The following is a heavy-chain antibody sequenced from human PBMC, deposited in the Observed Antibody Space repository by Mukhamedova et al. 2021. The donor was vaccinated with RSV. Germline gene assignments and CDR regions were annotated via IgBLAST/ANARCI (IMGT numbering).Heavy chain of an antibody. CDR2: IKQDGSEK. V-gene: IGHV3-7*03. J-gene: IGHJ3*02. CDR3: ARDSDAYVQADAFDI. Sequence: GKGLEWVANIKQDGSEKYYVDSVKGRFTISRDNAKNSLYLQMNSLRAEDTAVYYCARDSDAYVQADAFDIWGQGTMVTVSS. D-gene: IGHD3-10*01.